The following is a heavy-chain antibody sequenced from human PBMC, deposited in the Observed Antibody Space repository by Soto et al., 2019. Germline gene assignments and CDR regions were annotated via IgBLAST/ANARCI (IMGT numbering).Heavy chain of an antibody. D-gene: IGHD3-10*01. Sequence: QVQLVESGGGVVQPGRSLRLSCAASGFPFTASGMHWVSEGPDTGLEWVALISHDGSNKFYADSVKGRFTISRDNSKNTLYLQLNSLTPEDTGLYYCVGGPYYFEYRGQGTLVVVSS. CDR1: GFPFTASG. CDR2: ISHDGSNK. V-gene: IGHV3-30*03. J-gene: IGHJ4*02. CDR3: VGGPYYFEY.